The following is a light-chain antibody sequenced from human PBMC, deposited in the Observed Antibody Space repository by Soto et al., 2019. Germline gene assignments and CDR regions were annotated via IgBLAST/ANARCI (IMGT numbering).Light chain of an antibody. V-gene: IGKV3-20*01. CDR2: GAF. CDR3: HQSGSTPT. Sequence: EIVLTQSPGTLSLPPGERATLSCRASQSVSSSYLGWYQQKPGQAPRLLIYGAFSRATGIPDRFSGSGSGTDFTLTISRLEPEDFAVYYCHQSGSTPTIGPGTRLEIK. CDR1: QSVSSSY. J-gene: IGKJ5*01.